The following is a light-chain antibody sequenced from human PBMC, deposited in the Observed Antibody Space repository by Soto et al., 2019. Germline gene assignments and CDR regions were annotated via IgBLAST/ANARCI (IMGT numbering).Light chain of an antibody. Sequence: EMVMTQSPATLSVSPGERATLSCRASQSVSTNLAWYQHKPGQPPRLLFYGASTRATGIPARFSGSASGTEFTLTIGSLQYEDFAVYYCKQYYNWPPMYTFGQGTKLEIK. CDR1: QSVSTN. CDR2: GAS. CDR3: KQYYNWPPMYT. V-gene: IGKV3-15*01. J-gene: IGKJ2*01.